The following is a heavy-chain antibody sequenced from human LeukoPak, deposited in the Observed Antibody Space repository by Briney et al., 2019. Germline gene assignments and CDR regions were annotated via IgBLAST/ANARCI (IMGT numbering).Heavy chain of an antibody. CDR2: ISGAGDST. D-gene: IGHD4-11*01. CDR1: GFTFSSYA. Sequence: GGSLRLSCAASGFTFSSYAMSWVRQAPGKGLDWFSAISGAGDSTYYADSVKGRFTISRDYSENTLYLQMNSLRAEDTAVYYCAKGSHTVRPYYFDYWGQGTLVIVSS. CDR3: AKGSHTVRPYYFDY. V-gene: IGHV3-23*01. J-gene: IGHJ4*02.